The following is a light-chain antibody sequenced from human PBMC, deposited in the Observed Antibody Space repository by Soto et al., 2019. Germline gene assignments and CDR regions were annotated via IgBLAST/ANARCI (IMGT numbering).Light chain of an antibody. CDR2: EVI. CDR3: SSYTSSATVL. CDR1: SSDVGGSTY. J-gene: IGLJ2*01. V-gene: IGLV2-14*01. Sequence: QSALTQPASVSGSPGQSITISCTGTSSDVGGSTYVSWYQQHPGKAPKLMIYEVINRPSGVSNRFSGSKSGNTASLTISGLQAEDEADYYCSSYTSSATVLFGGGTKLTVL.